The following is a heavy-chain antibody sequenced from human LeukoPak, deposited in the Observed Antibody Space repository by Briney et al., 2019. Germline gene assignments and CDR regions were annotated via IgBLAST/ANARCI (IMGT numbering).Heavy chain of an antibody. V-gene: IGHV1-69*13. D-gene: IGHD1-26*01. Sequence: GASVKVSCKVSGYTLTELSMHWVRQAPGQGLEWMGGIIPIFGTANYAQKFQGRVTITADESTSTAYMELSSLRSEDTAVYYCARTSWGELLRDPRYYYYGMDVWGQGTTVTVSS. CDR3: ARTSWGELLRDPRYYYYGMDV. J-gene: IGHJ6*02. CDR1: GYTLTELS. CDR2: IIPIFGTA.